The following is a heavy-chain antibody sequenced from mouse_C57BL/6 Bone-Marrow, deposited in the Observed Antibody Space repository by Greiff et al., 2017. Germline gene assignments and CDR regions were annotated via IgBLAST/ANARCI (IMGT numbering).Heavy chain of an antibody. Sequence: QVQLQQPGAELVKPGASVKLSCKASGYTFTSYWMQWVKQRPGQGLEWIGEIDPSDSYTNYNQKFKGKATLTVDTSSRTAYMQLSSLTSEDSAVYYCARGAYWGQGTLVTVSA. CDR1: GYTFTSYW. V-gene: IGHV1-50*01. CDR2: IDPSDSYT. J-gene: IGHJ3*01. CDR3: ARGAY.